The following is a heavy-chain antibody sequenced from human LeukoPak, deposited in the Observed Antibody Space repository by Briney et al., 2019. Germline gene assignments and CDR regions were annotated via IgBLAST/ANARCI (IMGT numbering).Heavy chain of an antibody. V-gene: IGHV3-23*01. Sequence: SGGSLRLSCAASGFTVSSNYMSWVRQAPGKGLEWVSAIRGSGGSTYYADSVKGRFTISRDNSKNTLYLQMNSLRAEDTAVYYCAKDQYYDFWSGYSNWFDPWGQGTLVTVSS. D-gene: IGHD3-3*01. J-gene: IGHJ5*02. CDR1: GFTVSSNY. CDR3: AKDQYYDFWSGYSNWFDP. CDR2: IRGSGGST.